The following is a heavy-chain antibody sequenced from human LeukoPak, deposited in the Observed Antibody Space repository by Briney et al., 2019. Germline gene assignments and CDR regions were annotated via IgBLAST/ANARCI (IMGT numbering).Heavy chain of an antibody. CDR2: ISYDGSNK. CDR1: GFTFSSYD. J-gene: IGHJ4*02. V-gene: IGHV3-30*18. CDR3: AKDLGDGGYMDY. D-gene: IGHD2-15*01. Sequence: GGSLRLSCAASGFTFSSYDMHWVRQAPGKGLEWVAVISYDGSNKYYADSVKGRFTISRDNSKNTLYLQMNSLRAEDTAVYYCAKDLGDGGYMDYWGQGTLVTVSS.